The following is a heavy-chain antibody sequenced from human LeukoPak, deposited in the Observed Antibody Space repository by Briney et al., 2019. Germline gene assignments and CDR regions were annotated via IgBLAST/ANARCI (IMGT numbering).Heavy chain of an antibody. V-gene: IGHV3-48*01. CDR1: GFTFSSYS. Sequence: GGSLRLSCAASGFTFSSYSMNWVRQAPGKGLEWVSYISSSSDTIYYADSVKGRFTISRDNAKNSLYLQMNSLRAEDTAVYYCARQSFQGIVVVPAASDCWGQGTLVTVSS. CDR2: ISSSSDTI. D-gene: IGHD2-2*01. J-gene: IGHJ4*02. CDR3: ARQSFQGIVVVPAASDC.